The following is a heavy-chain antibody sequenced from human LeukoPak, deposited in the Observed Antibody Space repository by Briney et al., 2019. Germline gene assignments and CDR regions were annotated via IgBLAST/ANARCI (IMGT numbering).Heavy chain of an antibody. CDR3: ARGQGSGWENYYYYMDV. Sequence: VASVKVSCKASGYTFTSYGISWVRQAPGQGLEWMGWISAYNGNTNYAQKLQGRVTMTTNTSTSTAYMELRSLRSDDTAVYYCARGQGSGWENYYYYMDVWGKGTTVTVSS. CDR1: GYTFTSYG. V-gene: IGHV1-18*01. CDR2: ISAYNGNT. D-gene: IGHD6-19*01. J-gene: IGHJ6*03.